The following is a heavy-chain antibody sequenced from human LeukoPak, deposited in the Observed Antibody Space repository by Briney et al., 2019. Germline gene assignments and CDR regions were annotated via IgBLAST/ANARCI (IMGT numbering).Heavy chain of an antibody. V-gene: IGHV1-69*04. CDR3: ARDPTLLRFLPWFDP. CDR2: IIPILGIA. D-gene: IGHD3-3*01. J-gene: IGHJ5*02. CDR1: GGTFSSYA. Sequence: SVKVSCKASGGTFSSYAISWVRQAPGQGLEWMGRIIPILGIANYAQKFQGRVAITADKSTSTAYMELSSLRSEDTAVYYCARDPTLLRFLPWFDPWGQGTLVTVSS.